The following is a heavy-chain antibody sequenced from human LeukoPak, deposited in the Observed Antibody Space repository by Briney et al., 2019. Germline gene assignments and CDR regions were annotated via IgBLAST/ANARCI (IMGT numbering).Heavy chain of an antibody. CDR1: GGTFSSYA. Sequence: SVKVSCRASGGTFSSYAISWVRQAPGQGLEWMGGIIPIFGTANYAQKFQGRVTITADESTSTAYMELSSLRSEDTAVYYCARDHSSSSYFDYWGQGTLVTVSS. CDR3: ARDHSSSSYFDY. V-gene: IGHV1-69*13. D-gene: IGHD6-6*01. J-gene: IGHJ4*02. CDR2: IIPIFGTA.